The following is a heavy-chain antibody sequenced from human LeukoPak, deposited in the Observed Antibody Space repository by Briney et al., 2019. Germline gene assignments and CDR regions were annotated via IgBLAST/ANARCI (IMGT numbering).Heavy chain of an antibody. CDR3: ARGRGYSDH. D-gene: IGHD5-18*01. V-gene: IGHV4-59*01. J-gene: IGHJ4*02. CDR2: IYYSGGT. Sequence: PSETLSLTCTVSGGSISSYYWSWIRQSPGKGLEWIGYIYYSGGTNYNPSLKSRVTISLDTSKNQFSLNLSSVTAADTAVYYCARGRGYSDHWGQGTLVTASS. CDR1: GGSISSYY.